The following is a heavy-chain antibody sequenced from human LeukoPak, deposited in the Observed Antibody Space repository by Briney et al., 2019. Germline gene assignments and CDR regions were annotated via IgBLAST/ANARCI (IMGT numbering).Heavy chain of an antibody. CDR1: GYAFTGYY. CDR3: ARSQWELLHDAFDI. V-gene: IGHV1-2*02. Sequence: ASVKVSCKASGYAFTGYYMHWVRQAPGQGLKWMGWINPNSGGTNYAQKFQGRVTMTRDTSISTAYMELSRLRSDDTAVCYCARSQWELLHDAFDIWGQGTMVTVSS. J-gene: IGHJ3*02. CDR2: INPNSGGT. D-gene: IGHD1-26*01.